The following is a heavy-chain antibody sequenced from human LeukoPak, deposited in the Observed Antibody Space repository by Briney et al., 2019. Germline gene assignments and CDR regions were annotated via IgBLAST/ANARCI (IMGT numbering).Heavy chain of an antibody. CDR3: ARECSSTSCPNDAFDI. Sequence: GRSLRLACAASGFTFSSYSMNWVRQAPGKGLEWVSYISSSSSTIYYADSVKGRFTISRDNAKNSLYLQMNSLRAEDTAVYYCARECSSTSCPNDAFDIWGQGIMVTVSS. V-gene: IGHV3-48*01. D-gene: IGHD2-2*01. J-gene: IGHJ3*02. CDR2: ISSSSSTI. CDR1: GFTFSSYS.